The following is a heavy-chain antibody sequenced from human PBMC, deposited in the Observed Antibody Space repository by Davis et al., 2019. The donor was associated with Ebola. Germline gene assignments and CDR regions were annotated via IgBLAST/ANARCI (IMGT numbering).Heavy chain of an antibody. J-gene: IGHJ6*02. Sequence: ASAQVSCKASGYTFTTYGISWVRQAPPQGREWMGWINPNSGNAGYAQKSQGRVTMTRNTSISTAYMELSSLGSDDTAVYYCARTWQLDVWGQGTTVTVSS. CDR3: ARTWQLDV. CDR1: GYTFTTYG. D-gene: IGHD6-6*01. V-gene: IGHV1-8*02. CDR2: INPNSGNA.